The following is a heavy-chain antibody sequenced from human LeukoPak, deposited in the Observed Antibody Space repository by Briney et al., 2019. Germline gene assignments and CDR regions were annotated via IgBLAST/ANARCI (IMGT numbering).Heavy chain of an antibody. CDR1: GYTFTSYA. J-gene: IGHJ6*02. CDR2: INAGNGNT. V-gene: IGHV1-3*01. Sequence: GASVKVSCKASGYTFTSYAMHWVRQAPGQRLGWMGWINAGNGNTKYSQKFQGRVTITRDTSASTAYMELSSLRSEDTAVYYCARAAPPYYYYVMDVWGQGTTVTVSS. CDR3: ARAAPPYYYYVMDV.